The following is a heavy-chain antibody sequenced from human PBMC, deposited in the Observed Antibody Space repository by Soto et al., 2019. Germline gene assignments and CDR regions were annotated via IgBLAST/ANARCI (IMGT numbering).Heavy chain of an antibody. J-gene: IGHJ5*02. V-gene: IGHV3-11*05. CDR3: ARREPYCSSTSCPRWFDP. Sequence: QVQLVESGGGLVKPGGSLRLSCAASGFTFSDYYMSWIRQAPGKGLEWVSYISSSSSYTNYADSVKGRFTISRDNAKNSLYLPMHSLRAEDTAVYSCARREPYCSSTSCPRWFDPWGQGTLVTVSS. CDR2: ISSSSSYT. CDR1: GFTFSDYY. D-gene: IGHD2-2*01.